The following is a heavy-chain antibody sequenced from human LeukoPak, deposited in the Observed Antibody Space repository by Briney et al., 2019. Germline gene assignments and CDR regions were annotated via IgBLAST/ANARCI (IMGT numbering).Heavy chain of an antibody. J-gene: IGHJ4*02. D-gene: IGHD6-6*01. CDR2: ISGSGTT. Sequence: GGSLRLSCAASGFSFSSYWMSWVRQAPGKGPEWVSGISGSGTTYYADSVKGRFTISRDNSKNTRHLQMNSLRAEDTAVYYCAKEYSSSSGGLDYWGQGTLVTVSS. CDR1: GFSFSSYW. V-gene: IGHV3-23*01. CDR3: AKEYSSSSGGLDY.